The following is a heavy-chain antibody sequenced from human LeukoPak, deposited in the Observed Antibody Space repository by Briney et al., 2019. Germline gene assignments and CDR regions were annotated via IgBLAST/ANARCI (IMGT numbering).Heavy chain of an antibody. D-gene: IGHD5-18*01. Sequence: GGSLRLSCTTSVFPFSRYSMNWVRQAPGKGLEWVSYITSSGDTIYYADSVKGRFTISRDNSKNTLYLQMNSLRAEDTAVYYCARARGYSYGYDYWGQGTLVTVSS. J-gene: IGHJ4*02. CDR3: ARARGYSYGYDY. CDR2: ITSSGDTI. V-gene: IGHV3-48*01. CDR1: VFPFSRYS.